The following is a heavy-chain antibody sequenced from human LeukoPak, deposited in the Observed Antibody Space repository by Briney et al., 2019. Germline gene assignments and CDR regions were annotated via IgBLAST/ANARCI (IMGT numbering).Heavy chain of an antibody. CDR3: ARRRQYDSSLFWNFDL. V-gene: IGHV4-4*07. J-gene: IGHJ2*01. D-gene: IGHD6-6*01. Sequence: RASETLSLTCTVSGGSISSYYWSWIGQPAGKGLEWLGRIYTSGSTNYNPSLKSRVTISVDTSKNQFSLKLSSVTAADTAVYYCARRRQYDSSLFWNFDLWGRGTLVTVSS. CDR1: GGSISSYY. CDR2: IYTSGST.